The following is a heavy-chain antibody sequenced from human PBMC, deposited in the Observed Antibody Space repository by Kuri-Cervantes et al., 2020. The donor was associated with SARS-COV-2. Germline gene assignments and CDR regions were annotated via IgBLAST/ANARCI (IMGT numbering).Heavy chain of an antibody. CDR1: GGSIGSYY. CDR2: IYYSGST. J-gene: IGHJ5*02. V-gene: IGHV4-59*01. Sequence: SETLSLTCTVSGGSIGSYYWSWIRQPPGKGLEWIGYIYYSGSTNYNPSLKSRVTISVDTSKNQFSLKLSSVTAADTAVYYCARARDWFDPWGQGTLVTVSS. CDR3: ARARDWFDP.